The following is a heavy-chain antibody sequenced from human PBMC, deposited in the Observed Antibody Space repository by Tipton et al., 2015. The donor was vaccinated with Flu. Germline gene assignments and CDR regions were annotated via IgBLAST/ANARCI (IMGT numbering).Heavy chain of an antibody. V-gene: IGHV4-34*01. CDR1: GGSFSGYY. CDR3: AREGGNFGSANYLTLDY. Sequence: LRLSCAVYGGSFSGYYWTWIRQPPGKGLEWIGEINHSGSTNYNPSLKSRVTISVDRSKNQFSLRLTSVTAADTAVYYCAREGGNFGSANYLTLDYWGQGILVTVSS. D-gene: IGHD3-10*01. CDR2: INHSGST. J-gene: IGHJ4*02.